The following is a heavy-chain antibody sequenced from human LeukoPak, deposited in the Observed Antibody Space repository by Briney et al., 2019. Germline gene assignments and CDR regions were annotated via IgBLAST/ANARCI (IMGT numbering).Heavy chain of an antibody. V-gene: IGHV3-74*01. CDR3: ARGNSGYDSWGDY. Sequence: GGSLRLSCEASQLTFNDYWMHWVRQGPGKGLVWVSRINSDGSSASYADSVKGRFTISRDNAKNSLYLQMNSLRAEDTAVYYCARGNSGYDSWGDYWGQGTLVTVSS. CDR1: QLTFNDYW. CDR2: INSDGSSA. D-gene: IGHD5-12*01. J-gene: IGHJ4*02.